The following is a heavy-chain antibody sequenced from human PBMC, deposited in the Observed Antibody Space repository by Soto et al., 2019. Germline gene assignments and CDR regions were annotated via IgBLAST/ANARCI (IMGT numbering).Heavy chain of an antibody. D-gene: IGHD3-3*01. CDR3: ARGAAGYDFWSGYYRSDYYYYGMDV. V-gene: IGHV4-38-2*01. Sequence: SETLSLTCAVSGYSISSGYYWGWIRQPPGKGLEWIGTFYHSGGTYYNPSLKSRVTISVDTSKNQFSLKLSSVTAADTAVYYCARGAAGYDFWSGYYRSDYYYYGMDVWGQGTTVTVSS. CDR1: GYSISSGYY. J-gene: IGHJ6*02. CDR2: FYHSGGT.